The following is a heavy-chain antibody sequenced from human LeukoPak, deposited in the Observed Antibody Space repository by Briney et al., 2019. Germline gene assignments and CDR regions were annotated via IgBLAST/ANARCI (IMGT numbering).Heavy chain of an antibody. CDR3: ARDQNYVDAFDI. CDR2: IYYSGST. CDR1: GGSIGSGDYY. D-gene: IGHD3-10*02. J-gene: IGHJ3*02. V-gene: IGHV4-30-4*01. Sequence: PSQTLSLTCTVSGGSIGSGDYYWSWIRQPPGKGLEWIGYIYYSGSTYYNPSPKSRVTISVDTSKNQFSLKLSSVTAADTAVYYCARDQNYVDAFDIWGQGTMVTVSS.